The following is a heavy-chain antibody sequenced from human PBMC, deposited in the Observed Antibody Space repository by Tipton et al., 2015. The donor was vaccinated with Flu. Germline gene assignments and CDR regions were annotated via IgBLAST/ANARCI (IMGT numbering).Heavy chain of an antibody. Sequence: TLSLTCTVSGASLRSSSYYWGWIRQPQGKGLEWIGSFYYDVGTYYNPSLNSQVTISVDESKNQFSLRLTSVTAADTAVYYCVRTKDGYTLSNFVYWGQGTLVTVSS. CDR1: GASLRSSSYY. V-gene: IGHV4-39*07. CDR3: VRTKDGYTLSNFVY. CDR2: FYYDVGT. J-gene: IGHJ4*02. D-gene: IGHD5-24*01.